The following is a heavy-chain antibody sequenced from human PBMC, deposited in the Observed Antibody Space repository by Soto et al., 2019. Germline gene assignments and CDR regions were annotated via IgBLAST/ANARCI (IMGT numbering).Heavy chain of an antibody. CDR3: ARFLAVAGTLTWFDP. CDR2: INPNSGGT. Sequence: AASVKVSCKASGYTFTGYYMHWVRQAPGQGLEWMGWINPNSGGTNYAQKFQGRVTMTRDTSISTAYMELSRLRSDDTAVYYCARFLAVAGTLTWFDPWGQGTLVTVSS. CDR1: GYTFTGYY. J-gene: IGHJ5*02. D-gene: IGHD6-19*01. V-gene: IGHV1-2*02.